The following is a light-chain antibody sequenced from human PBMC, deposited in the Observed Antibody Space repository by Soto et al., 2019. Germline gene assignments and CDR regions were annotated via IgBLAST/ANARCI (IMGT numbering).Light chain of an antibody. V-gene: IGKV1-5*03. J-gene: IGKJ1*01. CDR2: KAS. CDR3: QQSRT. CDR1: QSISTW. Sequence: DIQMIQSPSTLSASIGDRVTITCRASQSISTWLAWYQQKPGKAPRLLIYKASSLQSGVPSRCSGSASGTEFTLTVSSLQPDDFATYYCQQSRTFGQGTKVEIK.